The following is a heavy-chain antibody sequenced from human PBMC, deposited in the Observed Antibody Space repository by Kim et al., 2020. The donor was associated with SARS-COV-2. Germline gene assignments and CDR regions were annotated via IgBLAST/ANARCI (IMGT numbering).Heavy chain of an antibody. CDR3: AKGSGVTYPAFDI. D-gene: IGHD3-10*01. Sequence: YADCVNGRFSISRDKYKNSLYLQMTSLRAGDTAVYYCAKGSGVTYPAFDIWGQGTMDTVSS. J-gene: IGHJ3*02. V-gene: IGHV3-23*01.